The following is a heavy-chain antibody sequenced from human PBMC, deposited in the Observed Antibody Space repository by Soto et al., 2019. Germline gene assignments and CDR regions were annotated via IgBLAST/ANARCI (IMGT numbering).Heavy chain of an antibody. D-gene: IGHD3-22*01. V-gene: IGHV4-30-4*01. Sequence: SEALSLSCTVSGGTISSGGYYWCWIRQPPGKGLEWIGYIYYSGSTYYNPSLKSRVTISVDTSKNQFSLKLSSVTAADTAVYYCARGRYYDYSGYFHWGQGTLVTVS. CDR3: ARGRYYDYSGYFH. CDR2: IYYSGST. CDR1: GGTISSGGYY. J-gene: IGHJ4*02.